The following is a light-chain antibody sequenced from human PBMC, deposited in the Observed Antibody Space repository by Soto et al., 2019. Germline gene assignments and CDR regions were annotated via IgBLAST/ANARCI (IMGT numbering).Light chain of an antibody. CDR2: AAS. V-gene: IGKV1-39*01. J-gene: IGKJ4*01. Sequence: DIQMTQSPSSLSAFVGDRVTITCRASQSISSYLSWYQHKPGEAPKLLIYAASSLQGGVPSRFSGSGSGTDYTLTISSLQPADFATYYCQQSYGPPLTFGGGTRLEIK. CDR1: QSISSY. CDR3: QQSYGPPLT.